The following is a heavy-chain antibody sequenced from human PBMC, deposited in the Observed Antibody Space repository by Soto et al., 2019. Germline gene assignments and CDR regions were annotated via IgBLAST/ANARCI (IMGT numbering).Heavy chain of an antibody. V-gene: IGHV3-23*01. CDR1: GFTFSSYA. CDR2: ISGSGGST. CDR3: AQHDYSNYEVGNWFDP. J-gene: IGHJ5*02. D-gene: IGHD4-4*01. Sequence: GSLRLSCAASGFTFSSYAMSWVRQAPGKGMAWVSAISGSGGSTYYADSAKGRFTISRDNSKNTLYLQMNSLRAEDTAVYSCAQHDYSNYEVGNWFDPWGQGTLVTVSS.